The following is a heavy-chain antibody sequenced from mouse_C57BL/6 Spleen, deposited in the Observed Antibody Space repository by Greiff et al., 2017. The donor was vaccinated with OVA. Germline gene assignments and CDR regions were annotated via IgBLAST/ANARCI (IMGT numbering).Heavy chain of an antibody. CDR3: AKGSYSNPFDY. Sequence: QVQLQQSGAELVKPGASVKLSCKASGYTFTSYWMQWVKQRPGQGLEWIGEIDPSDSYTNYNQKFKGKATLTVDTSSSTAYMQLSSLTSEDSAVYYCAKGSYSNPFDYWGQGTTLTVSS. V-gene: IGHV1-50*01. CDR1: GYTFTSYW. J-gene: IGHJ2*01. CDR2: IDPSDSYT. D-gene: IGHD2-5*01.